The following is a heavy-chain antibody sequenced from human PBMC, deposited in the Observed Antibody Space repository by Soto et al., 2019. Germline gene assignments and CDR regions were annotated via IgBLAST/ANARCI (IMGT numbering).Heavy chain of an antibody. CDR3: ARQHYYDFSLP. J-gene: IGHJ5*02. CDR1: GGSIISSSYY. Sequence: SETLSLTCTVSGGSIISSSYYWGWIRKPPGKGLEWIGSIYYSGSTYYNPSLKSRVTISVDTSKNQFSLKLSSVTAADTAVYYCARQHYYDFSLPWGQGTLVTVSS. CDR2: IYYSGST. D-gene: IGHD3-3*01. V-gene: IGHV4-39*01.